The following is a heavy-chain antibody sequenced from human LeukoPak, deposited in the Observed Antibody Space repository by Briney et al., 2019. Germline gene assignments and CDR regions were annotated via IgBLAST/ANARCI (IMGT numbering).Heavy chain of an antibody. J-gene: IGHJ5*02. Sequence: ASVKVSCKVSGYTLTELSMHWVRQAPGKGLEWMGGFDPEDGETIYARKFQGRVTMTEDTSTDTAYMELSSLRSEDTAVYYCATGETHPSSSHPNWFDPWGQGTLVTVSS. CDR3: ATGETHPSSSHPNWFDP. CDR2: FDPEDGET. D-gene: IGHD6-13*01. CDR1: GYTLTELS. V-gene: IGHV1-24*01.